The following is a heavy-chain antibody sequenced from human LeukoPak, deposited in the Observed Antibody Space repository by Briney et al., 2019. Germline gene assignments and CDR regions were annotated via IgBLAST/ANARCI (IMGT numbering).Heavy chain of an antibody. J-gene: IGHJ4*02. CDR1: GFTFTSYG. V-gene: IGHV3-30*18. D-gene: IGHD6-13*01. Sequence: GGSLRLSCATSGFTFTSYGMHWVRQAPGKGLEWVAVISHDGSNKYYGDSVEGRFTISRDTSKNTLYLQMNSLRPEDTAVYYCAKGGDITATGSFFDYWGQGTLVTVSS. CDR2: ISHDGSNK. CDR3: AKGGDITATGSFFDY.